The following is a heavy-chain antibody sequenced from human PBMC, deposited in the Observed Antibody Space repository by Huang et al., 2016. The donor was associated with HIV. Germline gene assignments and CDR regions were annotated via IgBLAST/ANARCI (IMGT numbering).Heavy chain of an antibody. CDR2: IFHEGST. D-gene: IGHD2-15*01. J-gene: IGHJ6*02. V-gene: IGHV4-34*01. CDR3: ARGRYCIGNTCYSYYYYYYDMDV. CDR1: GGSFSDHY. Sequence: QVQLQQWGAGLLKPSETLSLKCAVYGGSFSDHYWIWIRQPPGKGLEWIGEIFHEGSTNYNPSLKRRVTISVDTSKNQFSLRLNSVTAADTAVYYCARGRYCIGNTCYSYYYYYYDMDVWGQGTTVSVSS.